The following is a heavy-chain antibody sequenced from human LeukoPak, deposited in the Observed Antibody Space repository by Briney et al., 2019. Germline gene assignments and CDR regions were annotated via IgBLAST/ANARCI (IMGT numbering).Heavy chain of an antibody. CDR3: ARDYCTSTSCNADAFDL. CDR2: IYTSGNT. CDR1: GYSISSGIY. J-gene: IGHJ3*01. V-gene: IGHV4-4*07. D-gene: IGHD2-2*01. Sequence: SETLSLTCAVSGYSISSGIYWSWIRQPAGKGLEWIGRIYTSGNTNYNPSLKSRVTMSVDTSKNQFSLKLSSVTAADTAVYYCARDYCTSTSCNADAFDLWGQGTMVTVSS.